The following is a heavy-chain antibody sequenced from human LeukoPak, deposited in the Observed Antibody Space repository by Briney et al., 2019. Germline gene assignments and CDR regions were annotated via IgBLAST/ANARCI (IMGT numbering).Heavy chain of an antibody. CDR2: ISWNSGSI. V-gene: IGHV3-9*01. J-gene: IGHJ5*02. CDR1: GFTFSSYA. Sequence: GGSLRLSCAASGFTFSSYAMHWVRQAPGKGLEWVSGISWNSGSIGYADSVKGRFTISRDNAKNSLYLQMNSLRAEDTALYYCAKNEHYYTSLSGWFDPWGQGTLVTVSS. D-gene: IGHD3-3*01. CDR3: AKNEHYYTSLSGWFDP.